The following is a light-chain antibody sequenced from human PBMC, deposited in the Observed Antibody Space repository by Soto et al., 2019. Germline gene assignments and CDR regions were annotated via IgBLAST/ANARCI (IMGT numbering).Light chain of an antibody. Sequence: DIVMTQSPDSLSVSLGERATFNCKSSQTVFHTSYNKDFLAWYQQKAGQPPKLLFYWASTRESGVPARFSGGGSGTDFSLTISSLQPEDVAVYYCQQYYSSVTFGQGTKLEIK. CDR3: QQYYSSVT. V-gene: IGKV4-1*01. CDR1: QTVFHTSYNKDF. CDR2: WAS. J-gene: IGKJ2*01.